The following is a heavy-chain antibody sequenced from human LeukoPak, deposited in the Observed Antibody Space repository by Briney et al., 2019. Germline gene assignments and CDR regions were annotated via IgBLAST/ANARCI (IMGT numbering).Heavy chain of an antibody. CDR2: ISGSGGST. D-gene: IGHD3-10*01. CDR1: GFTFSSYA. J-gene: IGHJ4*02. V-gene: IGHV3-23*01. CDR3: AKAGLLLWFGEPIDY. Sequence: GGSLRLSCAASGFTFSSYAMSWVRQAPGKGLEWVSAISGSGGSTYYADSVKCRFTISRDNSKNTLYLQMNSLRAEDTAVYYCAKAGLLLWFGEPIDYWGQGTLVTVSS.